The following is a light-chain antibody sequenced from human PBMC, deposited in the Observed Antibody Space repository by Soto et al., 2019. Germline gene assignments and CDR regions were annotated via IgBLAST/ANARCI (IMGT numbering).Light chain of an antibody. CDR3: QEYRNNYGT. CDR1: QTISTY. CDR2: KAS. J-gene: IGKJ1*01. V-gene: IGKV1-5*03. Sequence: DIQMTQSPSPLSASVGDRFTITFRSSQTISTYLNWYQQKPGKAPNLLIYKASRLQSGVPSRFSGSGSGTEFTLTISSLQPEDFATYYCQEYRNNYGTFGQGTKVDI.